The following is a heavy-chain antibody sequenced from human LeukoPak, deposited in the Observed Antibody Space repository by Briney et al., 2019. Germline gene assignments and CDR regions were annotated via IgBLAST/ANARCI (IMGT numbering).Heavy chain of an antibody. CDR2: VWSDGNGK. J-gene: IGHJ4*02. D-gene: IGHD4-17*01. Sequence: PGWSLTLSCAASGCTFSTYGMHWLRQAPGTGLEWVALVWSDGNGKFYADSVKSRFTISRDNSNNTLYLQMNSLRAEDTAVYYCVRVLTVSFDSWGQGTLVTVSS. CDR1: GCTFSTYG. V-gene: IGHV3-33*08. CDR3: VRVLTVSFDS.